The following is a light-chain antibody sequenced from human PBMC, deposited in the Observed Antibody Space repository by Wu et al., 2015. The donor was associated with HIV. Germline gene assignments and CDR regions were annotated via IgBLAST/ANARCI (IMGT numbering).Light chain of an antibody. CDR1: QSVSNY. CDR2: DAT. J-gene: IGKJ4*01. CDR3: QQRINWPSLT. Sequence: EIVLTQSPATLSLTPGERATLSCRASQSVSNYVAWYQQKPGQSPRLLIYDATNRATGVPARFSGSGSGTDFTLTISSLEPEDFAVYYCQQRINWPSLTFGGGTKVE. V-gene: IGKV3-11*01.